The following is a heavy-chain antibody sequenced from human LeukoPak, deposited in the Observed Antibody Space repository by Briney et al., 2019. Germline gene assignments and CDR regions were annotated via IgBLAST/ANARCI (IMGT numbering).Heavy chain of an antibody. CDR3: ARHAVAGPYDAFDI. CDR2: IYYSGST. V-gene: IGHV4-39*01. J-gene: IGHJ3*02. D-gene: IGHD6-19*01. CDR1: GGSISSSSYY. Sequence: PSETLSLTCTVSGGSISSSSYYWGWIRQPSGKGLEWIGSIYYSGSTYYNPSLKSRVTISVDTSKNQFSLKLSSVTAADTAVYYRARHAVAGPYDAFDIWGQGTMVTVSS.